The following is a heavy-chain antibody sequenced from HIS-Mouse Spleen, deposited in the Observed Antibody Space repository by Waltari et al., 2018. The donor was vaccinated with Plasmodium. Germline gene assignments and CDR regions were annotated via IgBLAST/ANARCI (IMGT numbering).Heavy chain of an antibody. CDR3: ASSGSGSYYY. Sequence: QVQPQQWGAGLLKPSEPLSLTCAAYGGSLSGYYWSWIRQPPGKGLEWIGEINHSGSTNYSPSLKSRVTISVDTSKNQFSLKLSSVTAADTAVYYCASSGSGSYYYWGQGTLVTVSS. CDR1: GGSLSGYY. CDR2: INHSGST. J-gene: IGHJ4*02. V-gene: IGHV4-34*01. D-gene: IGHD3-10*01.